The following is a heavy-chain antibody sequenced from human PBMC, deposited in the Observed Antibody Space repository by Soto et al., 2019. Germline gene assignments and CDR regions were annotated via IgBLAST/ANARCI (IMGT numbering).Heavy chain of an antibody. J-gene: IGHJ5*02. CDR3: ATQEVGGSYVYTFDP. CDR2: IYYSGST. D-gene: IGHD1-26*01. Sequence: SETLSLTCTVSGGSISSSNYYLGWIRQPPGKGLEWIGSIYYSGSTYYNPSLKSRVTISVDTSKNQFSLKLSSVTAADTAVYYCATQEVGGSYVYTFDPWGQGTLVTVSS. V-gene: IGHV4-39*01. CDR1: GGSISSSNYY.